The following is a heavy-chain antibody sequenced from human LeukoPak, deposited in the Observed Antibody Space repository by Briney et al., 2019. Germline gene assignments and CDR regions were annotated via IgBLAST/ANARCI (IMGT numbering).Heavy chain of an antibody. Sequence: SVKVSCKASGGTFSSYAISWVRQAPGQGLEWMGGIIPIFGAANYAQKFQGKVTITADESTSTAYMELSSLISEDPAVYYCARNKIVRGPPHYRGMDVGGKGTTVPVPS. D-gene: IGHD3-10*02. J-gene: IGHJ6*04. CDR3: ARNKIVRGPPHYRGMDV. CDR2: IIPIFGAA. CDR1: GGTFSSYA. V-gene: IGHV1-69*13.